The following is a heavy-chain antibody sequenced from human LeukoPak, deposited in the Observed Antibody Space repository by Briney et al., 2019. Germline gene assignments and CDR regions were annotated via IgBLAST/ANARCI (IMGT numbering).Heavy chain of an antibody. CDR3: AKRGHYSINWYHYFDY. J-gene: IGHJ4*02. CDR1: GFTFTTYG. D-gene: IGHD6-13*01. CDR2: IASNGGSE. V-gene: IGHV3-30*18. Sequence: GGSLRLSCAASGFTFTTYGLHWVRQAPGKGLEWVAAIASNGGSEYYADSVKGRFTISRDNSKNTLFLQMNSLRPDDTAVYYCAKRGHYSINWYHYFDYWGQGTLVTVSS.